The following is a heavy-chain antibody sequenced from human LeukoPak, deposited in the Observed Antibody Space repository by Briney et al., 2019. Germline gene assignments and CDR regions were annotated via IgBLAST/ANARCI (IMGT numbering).Heavy chain of an antibody. CDR3: AGYSSGWFGAFHI. CDR2: ISSSGGTI. CDR1: GFTFSDYY. D-gene: IGHD6-19*01. J-gene: IGHJ3*02. Sequence: KPGGSLRLSCAASGFTFSDYYMNWIRQAPGKGLEWISYISSSGGTIYYADSVKGRFTISRDNAKNSLYLQMNSLRAEDTAVYYCAGYSSGWFGAFHICGQGTMVTVSS. V-gene: IGHV3-11*04.